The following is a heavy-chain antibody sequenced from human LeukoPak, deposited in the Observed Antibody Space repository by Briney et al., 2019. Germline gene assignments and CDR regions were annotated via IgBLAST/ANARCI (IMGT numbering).Heavy chain of an antibody. CDR1: GFTFSSYS. CDR2: ISSSSSTI. Sequence: GGSLRLSCAASGFTFSSYSMNWVRQAPGKGLEWVSYISSSSSTIYYADSVKGRFTISRDNAKNSLYLQMNSLRAEDTAVYYCARVSSWYGYYFDYWGQGTLVTVSS. D-gene: IGHD6-13*01. V-gene: IGHV3-48*01. CDR3: ARVSSWYGYYFDY. J-gene: IGHJ4*02.